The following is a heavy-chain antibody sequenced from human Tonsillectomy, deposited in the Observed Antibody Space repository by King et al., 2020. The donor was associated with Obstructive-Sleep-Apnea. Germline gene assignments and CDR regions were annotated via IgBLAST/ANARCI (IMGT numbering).Heavy chain of an antibody. V-gene: IGHV3-30*03. Sequence: VQLVESGGGVVQPERSLRLSCAASGFTFSSYGMHWVRQAPGKGLEWVSVISYDGSNKYYADSVKGRFTISRDNSKNTLYLQMNSLSSEDTAVYYCARHVGDTSSDIWGQGTLVTVSS. CDR1: GFTFSSYG. J-gene: IGHJ3*02. D-gene: IGHD1-26*01. CDR3: ARHVGDTSSDI. CDR2: ISYDGSNK.